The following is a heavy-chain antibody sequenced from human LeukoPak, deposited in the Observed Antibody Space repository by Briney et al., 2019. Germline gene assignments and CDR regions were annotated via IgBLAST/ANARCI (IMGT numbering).Heavy chain of an antibody. J-gene: IGHJ5*02. CDR2: GSESRGT. CDR1: GGSLNGHY. V-gene: IGHV4-34*01. D-gene: IGHD3-3*01. Sequence: PSETLSLTCAVYGGSLNGHYWSWIRQPPGKGLEWIGEGSESRGTEFNPSLKSRVTISADTSKNQFSLKLNSVTAADTAVYYCAKNGQSGFSFDPWGQGTLVTVSS. CDR3: AKNGQSGFSFDP.